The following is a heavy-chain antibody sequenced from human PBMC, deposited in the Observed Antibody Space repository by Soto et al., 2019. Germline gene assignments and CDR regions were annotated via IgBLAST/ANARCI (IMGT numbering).Heavy chain of an antibody. CDR1: GYSFTSYW. CDR3: ASDSSSARTYYYYGMDV. CDR2: IYPGDSDT. Sequence: EVQLVQSGAEVKKPGESLKISCKGSGYSFTSYWIGWVRQMPGKGLEWMGIIYPGDSDTRYSPSFQGQVTISADKSISTAYLQWSSLKASDTAMYYCASDSSSARTYYYYGMDVWGQGTTVTVSS. D-gene: IGHD6-6*01. J-gene: IGHJ6*02. V-gene: IGHV5-51*01.